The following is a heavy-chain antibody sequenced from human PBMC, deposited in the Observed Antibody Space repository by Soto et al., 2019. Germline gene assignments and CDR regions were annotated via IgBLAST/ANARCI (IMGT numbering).Heavy chain of an antibody. Sequence: ASVKVSCKVSGYTLTELSMRWVRQAPGQGLEWMGGFDPEDGETIYAQKFQGRVTMTEDTSTDTAYMELSSLRSEDTAVYYCATDLTSIVDDIRRFDYWGQGTLVTVSS. D-gene: IGHD1-26*01. CDR2: FDPEDGET. J-gene: IGHJ4*02. CDR1: GYTLTELS. V-gene: IGHV1-24*01. CDR3: ATDLTSIVDDIRRFDY.